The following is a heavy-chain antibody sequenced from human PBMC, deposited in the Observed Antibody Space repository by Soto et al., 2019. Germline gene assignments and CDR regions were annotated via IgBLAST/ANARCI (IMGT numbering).Heavy chain of an antibody. Sequence: ASVKVSCKASGYTFTGYYVHWVRQAPGQGLERMGWINPNSGDTYLAQRFQGRVTMNRDTSIGTAYMELRGLTSDDTAEYYCAKGGAIVAAGTRVYLYNAMDVWGQGTTVTVSS. J-gene: IGHJ6*02. D-gene: IGHD1-26*01. CDR2: INPNSGDT. V-gene: IGHV1-2*02. CDR3: AKGGAIVAAGTRVYLYNAMDV. CDR1: GYTFTGYY.